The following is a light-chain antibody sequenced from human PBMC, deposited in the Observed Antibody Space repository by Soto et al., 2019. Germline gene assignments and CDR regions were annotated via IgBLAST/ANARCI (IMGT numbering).Light chain of an antibody. CDR3: QQYGSSPPRT. Sequence: ELVWTQSPATLSLSPGERATLSCRASQSVSNDFLAWYQQKPGQAPRLLIYGASTRATDVPDRFSGSGSGADFTLSISRLEPEDFAVYYCQQYGSSPPRTFGQGTKVDIK. J-gene: IGKJ1*01. V-gene: IGKV3-20*01. CDR2: GAS. CDR1: QSVSNDF.